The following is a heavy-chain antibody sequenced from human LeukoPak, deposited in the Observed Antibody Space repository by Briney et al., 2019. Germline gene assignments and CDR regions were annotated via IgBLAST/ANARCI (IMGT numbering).Heavy chain of an antibody. V-gene: IGHV4-39*07. D-gene: IGHD2/OR15-2a*01. CDR3: ARVGNGTFPYYYYYYYMDV. CDR1: GDSIRSSSYY. J-gene: IGHJ6*03. CDR2: IYYSGST. Sequence: SETLSLTCTVSGDSIRSSSYYWGWIRQPPGKGPERIGSIYYSGSTYYNPSLKSRVTISVDTSKNQFSLKLSSVTAADTAVYYCARVGNGTFPYYYYYYYMDVWGKGTTVTVSS.